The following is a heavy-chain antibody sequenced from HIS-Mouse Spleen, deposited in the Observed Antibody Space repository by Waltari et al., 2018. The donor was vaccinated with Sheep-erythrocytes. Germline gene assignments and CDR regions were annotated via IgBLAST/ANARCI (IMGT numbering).Heavy chain of an antibody. CDR2: INPTSGGT. Sequence: QVQLVQSGAEVKKPGASVKVSCKASGYTFTGYYMHWVRQAPGQGLEWMGWINPTSGGTNYAQKFQGRVTMTRDTSISTAYMELSRLRSDDTAVYYCASGVIPYGSGSYFLDYWGQGTLVTVSS. J-gene: IGHJ4*02. V-gene: IGHV1-2*02. D-gene: IGHD3-10*01. CDR3: ASGVIPYGSGSYFLDY. CDR1: GYTFTGYY.